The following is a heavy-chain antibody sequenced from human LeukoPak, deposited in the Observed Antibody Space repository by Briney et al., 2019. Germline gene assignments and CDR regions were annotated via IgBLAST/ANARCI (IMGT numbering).Heavy chain of an antibody. Sequence: PSETLSLTCTVSGGFISSSSYYWGWIRQPPGKGLEWIGSIYYSGSTYYNPSLKSRVTISVDTSKNQFSLKLSSVTAADTAVYYCARVYCSSTSCYPTPYYYYYMDVWGKGTTVTVSS. V-gene: IGHV4-39*07. CDR2: IYYSGST. J-gene: IGHJ6*03. CDR1: GGFISSSSYY. CDR3: ARVYCSSTSCYPTPYYYYYMDV. D-gene: IGHD2-2*01.